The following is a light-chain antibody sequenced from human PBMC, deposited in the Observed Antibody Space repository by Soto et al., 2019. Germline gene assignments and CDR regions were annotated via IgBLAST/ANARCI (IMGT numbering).Light chain of an antibody. CDR2: KAS. Sequence: DIRITQSPSTLSSSIGDRVTITFLASQTIDSWLAWYQQRPGKPPNLLIYKASTLASGVPSRFSGSGSGTEFTLTISSLQPEDFATYYCQESYSTPRWTFGQGTKVDI. CDR3: QESYSTPRWT. CDR1: QTIDSW. V-gene: IGKV1-5*03. J-gene: IGKJ1*01.